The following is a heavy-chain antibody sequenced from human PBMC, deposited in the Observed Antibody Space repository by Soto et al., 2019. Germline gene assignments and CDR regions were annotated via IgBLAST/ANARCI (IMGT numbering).Heavy chain of an antibody. Sequence: EVQLLESGGGLVQPGGSLRLSCEASGFTFSSYAMIWVRQAPGKGLEWVSAISAGGGSTYYADSVKGRFTISRDNSKNTLYLQMNSLRAEDTAVYYCAKTSRGSWNDAFDIWGQGTMVTVSS. CDR2: ISAGGGST. CDR1: GFTFSSYA. CDR3: AKTSRGSWNDAFDI. V-gene: IGHV3-23*01. D-gene: IGHD6-13*01. J-gene: IGHJ3*02.